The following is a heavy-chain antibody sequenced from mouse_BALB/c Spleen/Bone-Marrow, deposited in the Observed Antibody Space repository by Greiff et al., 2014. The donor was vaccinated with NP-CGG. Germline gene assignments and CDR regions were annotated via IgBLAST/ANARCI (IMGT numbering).Heavy chain of an antibody. CDR2: IDPANGIT. CDR1: GFNIKDTF. V-gene: IGHV14-3*02. CDR3: ASAGNYEGGAMDY. D-gene: IGHD2-1*01. Sequence: VQLKESGAELVKPGASVKLSCTASGFNIKDTFMHWMKQRPEQGLEWNGRIDPANGITKYDPKFQGKATITTDTSSNTAYLQLSSLPSEDTAVYYCASAGNYEGGAMDYWGQGTSVTVSS. J-gene: IGHJ4*01.